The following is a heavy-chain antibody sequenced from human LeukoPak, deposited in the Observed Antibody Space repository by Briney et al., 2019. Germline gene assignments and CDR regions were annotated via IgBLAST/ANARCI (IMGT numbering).Heavy chain of an antibody. J-gene: IGHJ4*02. CDR1: GFTFSNYW. D-gene: IGHD2-15*01. V-gene: IGHV3-74*01. CDR2: IDSDGSST. CDR3: ARGYCSGGNCQSPLGF. Sequence: QPGGSLRLSCAASGFTFSNYWMHWVRQAPGKGLVWVSHIDSDGSSTKYADSVKGRFTISRDNAKNTLYLQMNSLRAEDTAVYYCARGYCSGGNCQSPLGFWGQGTLVTVSS.